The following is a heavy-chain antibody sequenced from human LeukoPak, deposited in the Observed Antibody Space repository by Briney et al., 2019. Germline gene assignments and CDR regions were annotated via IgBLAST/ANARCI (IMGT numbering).Heavy chain of an antibody. CDR2: IYYSGST. D-gene: IGHD3-10*01. Sequence: KSSETLSLTCTVSGGSISSSSYYWGWIRQPPGKGLEWIGSIYYSGSTYYNPSLKSRVTISVDTSKNQFSLKLSSVTAADTAVYYCARDISGNGSGSFSDGNWFDPWGQGTLVTVSS. J-gene: IGHJ5*02. V-gene: IGHV4-39*07. CDR1: GGSISSSSYY. CDR3: ARDISGNGSGSFSDGNWFDP.